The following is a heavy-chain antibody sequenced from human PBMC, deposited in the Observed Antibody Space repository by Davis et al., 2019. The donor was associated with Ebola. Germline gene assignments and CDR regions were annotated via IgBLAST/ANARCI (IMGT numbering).Heavy chain of an antibody. Sequence: GESPKIPCAAPGFIFSSFAMSWVRQAPGKGLEWVSTISGTSTYTYYADHVKGRFTISRDNSKNTLYLQVNSLRAEDKALYYCARLACTSSSCYTGNYYYYYGVDVWGQGTTVTVSS. D-gene: IGHD2-2*02. V-gene: IGHV3-23*01. CDR1: GFIFSSFA. J-gene: IGHJ6*02. CDR3: ARLACTSSSCYTGNYYYYYGVDV. CDR2: ISGTSTYT.